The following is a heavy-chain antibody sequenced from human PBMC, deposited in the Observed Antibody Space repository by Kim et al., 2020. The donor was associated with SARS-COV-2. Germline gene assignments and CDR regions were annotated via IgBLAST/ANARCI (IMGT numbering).Heavy chain of an antibody. CDR3: ARGSSGWYDY. CDR2: NT. J-gene: IGHJ4*02. Sequence: NTKYSQKFQGRVTITRDTSASTAYMELSSLRSEDTAVYYCARGSSGWYDYWGQGTLVTVSS. V-gene: IGHV1-3*01. D-gene: IGHD6-19*01.